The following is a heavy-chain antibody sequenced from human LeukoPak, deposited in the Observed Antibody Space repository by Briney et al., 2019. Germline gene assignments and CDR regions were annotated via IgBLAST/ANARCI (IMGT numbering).Heavy chain of an antibody. V-gene: IGHV3-30*02. J-gene: IGHJ5*02. D-gene: IGHD6-13*01. CDR1: EFTFNSYN. CDR2: IRYDGSNK. Sequence: GGSLRLSCAASEFTFNSYNMNWVRQAPGKGLEWVAFIRYDGSNKYYADSVKGRFTISRDNSKNTLYLQMNSLRAEDTAVYYCAKDLKRIAAAGQNWFDPWGQGTLVTVSS. CDR3: AKDLKRIAAAGQNWFDP.